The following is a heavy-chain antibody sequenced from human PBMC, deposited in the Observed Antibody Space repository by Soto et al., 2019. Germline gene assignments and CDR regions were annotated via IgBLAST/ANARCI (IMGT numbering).Heavy chain of an antibody. J-gene: IGHJ1*01. V-gene: IGHV1-3*01. CDR2: INGGNGDT. D-gene: IGHD7-27*01. CDR3: ARAKDPNHYFQH. Sequence: ASVKVSCKASGYSFTSYAMHWVRQAPGQRLEWMGWINGGNGDTKYSQKFQGRVTITIDTSASTAYMELNNLKSEDTAVYYCARAKDPNHYFQHWGQGTLVTVSS. CDR1: GYSFTSYA.